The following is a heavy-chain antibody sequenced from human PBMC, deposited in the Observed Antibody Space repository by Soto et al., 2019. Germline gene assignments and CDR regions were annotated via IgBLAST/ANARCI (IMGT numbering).Heavy chain of an antibody. CDR1: GDTFSSDS. J-gene: IGHJ4*02. D-gene: IGHD3-9*01. CDR2: IIPILDIT. Sequence: QVQLVQSGAEVKKPGSSVKVSCKASGDTFSSDSISWVRQAPGQGLEWMGKIIPILDITKYAQKFQGRVTISADKSTNTAYMELSSLRSEDTAMYYCAGPRDVMFWWGQGILVPVSS. V-gene: IGHV1-69*02. CDR3: AGPRDVMFW.